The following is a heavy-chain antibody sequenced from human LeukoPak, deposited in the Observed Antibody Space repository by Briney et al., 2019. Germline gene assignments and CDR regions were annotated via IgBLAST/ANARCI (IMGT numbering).Heavy chain of an antibody. CDR2: INPSDGST. CDR1: GYTFTDYY. V-gene: IGHV1-46*01. D-gene: IGHD1-20*01. J-gene: IGHJ3*01. CDR3: VTFHRWDAFDF. Sequence: ASVKVSCKASGYTFTDYYMHWVRQATGQGLEWTGIINPSDGSTNYAQKFQGRVTMTRDTSTSTVYMEVSSLRSEDTAVYYCVTFHRWDAFDFWGQGTLVTVSS.